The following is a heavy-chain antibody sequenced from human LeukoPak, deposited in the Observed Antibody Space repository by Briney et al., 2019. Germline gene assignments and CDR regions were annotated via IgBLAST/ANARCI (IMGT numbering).Heavy chain of an antibody. V-gene: IGHV4-34*01. CDR1: GGSFSGYY. Sequence: SETLSLTCAVYGGSFSGYYWSWIRQSPGGGLEWIGSVSYNGTTFYKPSLESRVTISVDTSKNQFSLKLTSVTAADTAVYFCARDRSKGNSFFDFWGQGILVTVSS. D-gene: IGHD5-18*01. CDR2: VSYNGTT. CDR3: ARDRSKGNSFFDF. J-gene: IGHJ4*02.